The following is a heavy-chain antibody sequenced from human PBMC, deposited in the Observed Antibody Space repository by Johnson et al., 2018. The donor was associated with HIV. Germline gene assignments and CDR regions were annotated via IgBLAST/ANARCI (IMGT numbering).Heavy chain of an antibody. J-gene: IGHJ3*01. D-gene: IGHD3-10*01. CDR3: ARALSRFGVSDAFDV. Sequence: EVQLVELGGGLIQPGGSLRLSCAASGFTVSSNYMSWVRQAPGKGLEWVSEIYSGGSTYYADSVKGRFIISRDSSKNTLYLQMNSLRVEDTDVYYCARALSRFGVSDAFDVWGQGTMVTVSS. CDR2: IYSGGST. CDR1: GFTVSSNY. V-gene: IGHV3-53*01.